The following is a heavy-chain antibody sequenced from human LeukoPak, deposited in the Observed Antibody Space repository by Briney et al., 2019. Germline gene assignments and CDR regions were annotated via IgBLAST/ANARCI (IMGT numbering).Heavy chain of an antibody. V-gene: IGHV4-39*07. Sequence: SETLSLTCSVSGGSIRSTTYYWGWIRQPPGKGLEWIGSIYYSGNTYYSPSLMSRVTISADTSKNQFSLNLSSVTAADTAVYFCARAPHFFDTNGSRYYFDYWGQGALVTVSS. CDR1: GGSIRSTTYY. CDR3: ARAPHFFDTNGSRYYFDY. CDR2: IYYSGNT. J-gene: IGHJ4*02. D-gene: IGHD2-8*01.